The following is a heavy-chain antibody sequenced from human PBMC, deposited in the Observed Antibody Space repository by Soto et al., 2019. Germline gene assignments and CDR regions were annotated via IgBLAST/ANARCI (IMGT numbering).Heavy chain of an antibody. CDR2: ISYDGSNK. V-gene: IGHV3-30-3*01. CDR1: GFTFSSYA. Sequence: GGSLRLSCAASGFTFSSYAMHWVRQAPGKGLEWVAVISYDGSNKYYADSVKGRFTISRDNSKNTLYLQMNSLRAEDTAVYYCARDRYCSGGSCYGDAFDIWGQGTMVTVSS. J-gene: IGHJ3*02. D-gene: IGHD2-15*01. CDR3: ARDRYCSGGSCYGDAFDI.